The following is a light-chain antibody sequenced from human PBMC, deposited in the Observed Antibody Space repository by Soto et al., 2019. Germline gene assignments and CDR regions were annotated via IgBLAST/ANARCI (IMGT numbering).Light chain of an antibody. CDR3: CSYAGSSTVV. J-gene: IGLJ2*01. V-gene: IGLV2-23*01. CDR1: SSDVGSYNL. CDR2: EGS. Sequence: QLVLTQPASVSGSPGQSITISCTGTSSDVGSYNLVSWYQQHPGKAPKLMIYEGSKRPSGVSNRFSGSKSGNTASLTISGLQAEAEADYYCCSYAGSSTVVFGGGTKLTVL.